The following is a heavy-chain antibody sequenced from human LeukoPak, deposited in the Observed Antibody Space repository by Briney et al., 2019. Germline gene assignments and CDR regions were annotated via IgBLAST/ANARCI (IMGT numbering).Heavy chain of an antibody. CDR1: GGTLTTYS. Sequence: ASVKVSCKASGGTLTTYSISWVRQAPGQGLEWMGRIIPLLGITNSAQKFQGRSTITADKSTGTAYMALSSLRSDDTAVYYCAREVTTMVRGVTSKSFDSWGQGTLVTVSS. D-gene: IGHD3-10*01. J-gene: IGHJ4*02. V-gene: IGHV1-69*04. CDR3: AREVTTMVRGVTSKSFDS. CDR2: IIPLLGIT.